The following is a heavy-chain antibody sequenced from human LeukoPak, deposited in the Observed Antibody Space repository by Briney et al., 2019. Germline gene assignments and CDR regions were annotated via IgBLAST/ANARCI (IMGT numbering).Heavy chain of an antibody. J-gene: IGHJ6*03. V-gene: IGHV4-39*07. Sequence: SETLSLTCTVSGGSISSNNYYWGWIRQPPGKGLEWIGSLYYSGSTYYNPSLKSRVTISVDTSKNQFSLKLSSVTAADTAVYYCARVPRFLGTTQKGAYYYMDVWGKGTTVTVSS. CDR3: ARVPRFLGTTQKGAYYYMDV. CDR2: LYYSGST. D-gene: IGHD3-3*01. CDR1: GGSISSNNYY.